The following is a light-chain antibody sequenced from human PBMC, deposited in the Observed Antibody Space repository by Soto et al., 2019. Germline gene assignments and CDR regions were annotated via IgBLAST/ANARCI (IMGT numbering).Light chain of an antibody. Sequence: DIQMTQSPSSLSSSVGDRDTITCRASQGTSNYLAWYQQKPGKVRKLLIYAASTLQSGVPSRFSGSGSGTNFTLTISSLLPKVFGNDYCPEYNSVRGTFGAANKIT. V-gene: IGKV1-27*01. J-gene: IGKJ5*01. CDR3: PEYNSVRGTFGAANKIT. CDR1: QGTSNY. CDR2: AAS.